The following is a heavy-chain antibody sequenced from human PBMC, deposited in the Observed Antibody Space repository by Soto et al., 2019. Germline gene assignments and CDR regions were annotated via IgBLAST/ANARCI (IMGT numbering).Heavy chain of an antibody. Sequence: SETLSLTCAVYGGSFSGYYWSWIRQPPGKGLEWIGEINHSGSTNYNPSLKSRVTISVDTSKNQFSLKLSSVTAADTAVYYCARAQLYYYDSSGYISAEYFQHWGQGTLVTVSS. V-gene: IGHV4-34*01. CDR3: ARAQLYYYDSSGYISAEYFQH. CDR2: INHSGST. J-gene: IGHJ1*01. D-gene: IGHD3-22*01. CDR1: GGSFSGYY.